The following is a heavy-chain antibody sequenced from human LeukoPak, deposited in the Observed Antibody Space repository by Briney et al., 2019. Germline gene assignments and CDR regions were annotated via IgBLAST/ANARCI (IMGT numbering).Heavy chain of an antibody. Sequence: SETLSLTCTVSGYSISSGYYWGWIRQPPGKGLEWIGSIYHSGSTYYNPSLKSRVTISVDTSKNQFSLKLSSVTAADTAVNYCARTGYGDYVSYWGQGTLVTVSS. J-gene: IGHJ4*02. V-gene: IGHV4-38-2*02. CDR3: ARTGYGDYVSY. D-gene: IGHD4-17*01. CDR2: IYHSGST. CDR1: GYSISSGYY.